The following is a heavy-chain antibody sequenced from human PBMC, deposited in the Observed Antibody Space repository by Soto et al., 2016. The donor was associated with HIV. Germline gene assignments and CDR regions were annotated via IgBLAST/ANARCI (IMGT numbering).Heavy chain of an antibody. Sequence: EVQLLESGGGLVQPGGSLRLSCTASGFTFNNYAMSWVRQAPGKGLEWVSTISGSGDSTYYADSVKGRFTISRDNSKNTLYVQMNSLRAEDTAVYYCAKVWWLRLGAFDIWGQGTSGHRXF. J-gene: IGHJ3*02. CDR1: GFTFNNYA. CDR3: AKVWWLRLGAFDI. V-gene: IGHV3-23*01. D-gene: IGHD5-12*01. CDR2: ISGSGDST.